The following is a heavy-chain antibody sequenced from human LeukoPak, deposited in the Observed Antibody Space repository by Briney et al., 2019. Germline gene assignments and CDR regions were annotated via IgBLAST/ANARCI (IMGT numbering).Heavy chain of an antibody. J-gene: IGHJ4*02. CDR1: GYTFTGYY. CDR2: INPNNGAT. D-gene: IGHD1-26*01. V-gene: IGHV1-2*06. CDR3: TRESGSYHGNDY. Sequence: ASVTVSCKASGYTFTGYYMHWVRQAPGQGLEWMGRINPNNGATNYAQKLQGRVTITGDTSISTAYMELSSLRSDDTAVYYCTRESGSYHGNDYWGQGTLVTVSS.